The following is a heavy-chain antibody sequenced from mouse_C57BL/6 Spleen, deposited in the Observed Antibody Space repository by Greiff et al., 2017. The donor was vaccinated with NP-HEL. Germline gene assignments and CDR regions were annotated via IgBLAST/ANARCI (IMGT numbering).Heavy chain of an antibody. V-gene: IGHV10-1*01. D-gene: IGHD1-1*01. CDR1: GFSFNTYA. CDR2: IRSKSNNYAT. Sequence: EVQGVESGGGLVQPKGSLKLSCAASGFSFNTYAMNWVRQAPGKGLEWVARIRSKSNNYATYYADSVKDRFTISRDDSESMLYLQMNNLKTEDTAMYYCVGGYYGSSFAYWGQGTLVTVSA. J-gene: IGHJ3*01. CDR3: VGGYYGSSFAY.